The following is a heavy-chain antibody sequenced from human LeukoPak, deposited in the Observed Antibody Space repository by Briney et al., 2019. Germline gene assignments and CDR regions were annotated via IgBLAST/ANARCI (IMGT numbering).Heavy chain of an antibody. CDR2: IIPILGIA. Sequence: ASVKVSCKASGGAFSSYAISWVRQAPGQGLEWMGRIIPILGIANYAQKFQGRVTITADKSTSTAYMELSSLRSEDTAVYYCARHQAHLSSPDGNFDYWGQGTLVTVSS. V-gene: IGHV1-69*04. CDR1: GGAFSSYA. D-gene: IGHD6-13*01. J-gene: IGHJ4*02. CDR3: ARHQAHLSSPDGNFDY.